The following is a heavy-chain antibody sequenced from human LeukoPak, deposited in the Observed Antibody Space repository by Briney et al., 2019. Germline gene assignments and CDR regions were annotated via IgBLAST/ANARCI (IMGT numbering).Heavy chain of an antibody. D-gene: IGHD3-22*01. J-gene: IGHJ1*01. CDR2: IYYSGSP. Sequence: KPSETLSLTCTVSGGSISSYYWSWIRQPPGEGLEWIGYIYYSGSPNYNPSLKSRVTISVDTSKNQFPLKLSSVTAADTAVYYCARSEMYYYDSSGYYPKYFQHWGQGTLVTVSS. CDR3: ARSEMYYYDSSGYYPKYFQH. V-gene: IGHV4-59*01. CDR1: GGSISSYY.